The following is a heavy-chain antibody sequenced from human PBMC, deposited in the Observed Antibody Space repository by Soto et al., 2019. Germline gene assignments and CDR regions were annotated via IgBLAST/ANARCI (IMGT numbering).Heavy chain of an antibody. D-gene: IGHD2-15*01. J-gene: IGHJ4*02. Sequence: GGSLRLSCAASGFTFSSYWMSWVRQAPGKGLEWVANIKQDGSEKYYVGSVKGRFTISRDDAKNSLYLQMNSLRAEDTAVYYCARDRYLGYCSGGSCYYPFDYWGQGTLVTVSS. CDR1: GFTFSSYW. CDR3: ARDRYLGYCSGGSCYYPFDY. V-gene: IGHV3-7*01. CDR2: IKQDGSEK.